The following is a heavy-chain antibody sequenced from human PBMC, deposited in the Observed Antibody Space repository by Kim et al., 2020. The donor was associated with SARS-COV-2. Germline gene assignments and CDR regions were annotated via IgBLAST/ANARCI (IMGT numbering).Heavy chain of an antibody. V-gene: IGHV4-59*01. J-gene: IGHJ5*02. Sequence: SETLSLTCTVSGGSINNYYWGWIRQPPGKGLEWIGYIYYSGTTTYTPSLKSRGSISIDTSKNQFSLKLNSVTAADTAVYYCARAASAFGWFGPWGQGTVVTVSS. CDR3: ARAASAFGWFGP. CDR2: IYYSGTT. D-gene: IGHD6-13*01. CDR1: GGSINNYY.